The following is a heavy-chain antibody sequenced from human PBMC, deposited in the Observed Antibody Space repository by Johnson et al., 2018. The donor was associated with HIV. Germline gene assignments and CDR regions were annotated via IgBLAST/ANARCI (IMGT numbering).Heavy chain of an antibody. CDR3: ARDRGGPERNYDFWSGYYGGDAFDI. D-gene: IGHD3-3*01. CDR1: GFSFSDYY. CDR2: MSSSGST. J-gene: IGHJ3*02. V-gene: IGHV3-11*05. Sequence: VQLVESGGGVVQPGGSLRLSCEASGFSFSDYYMSWIRQAPGKGLEWISYMSSSGSTGYADSVKGRFTISRDNAKNSLYLQMNSLRAEDTALYYCARDRGGPERNYDFWSGYYGGDAFDIWGQGTMVTVSS.